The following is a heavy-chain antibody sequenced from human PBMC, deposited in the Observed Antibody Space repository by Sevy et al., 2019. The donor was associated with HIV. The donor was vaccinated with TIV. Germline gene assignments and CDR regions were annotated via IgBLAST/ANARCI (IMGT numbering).Heavy chain of an antibody. CDR3: AKETWGLFDP. Sequence: GGSLRLSCAASGFTFSGYAMSWVRQAPGKGLEWVSLITGSGSKTYYADSVKGRFTISRDNSKNTVNLQMNSRRVEDTAIYYCAKETWGLFDPWGQGILVTVSS. J-gene: IGHJ5*02. CDR1: GFTFSGYA. D-gene: IGHD7-27*01. CDR2: ITGSGSKT. V-gene: IGHV3-23*01.